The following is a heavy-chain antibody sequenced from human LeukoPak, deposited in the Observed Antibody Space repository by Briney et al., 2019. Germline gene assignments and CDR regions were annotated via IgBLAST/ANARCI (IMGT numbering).Heavy chain of an antibody. D-gene: IGHD3-10*01. CDR3: ARDYYGSGSYLDY. J-gene: IGHJ4*02. CDR1: GGSISSSNW. Sequence: SGTLSLTCAVSGGSISSSNWWSWVRQPPGKGLEWTGEIYHSGSTNYNPSLKSRVTISVDKSKNQFSLKLSSVTAADTAVYYCARDYYGSGSYLDYWGQGTLVTVSS. V-gene: IGHV4-4*02. CDR2: IYHSGST.